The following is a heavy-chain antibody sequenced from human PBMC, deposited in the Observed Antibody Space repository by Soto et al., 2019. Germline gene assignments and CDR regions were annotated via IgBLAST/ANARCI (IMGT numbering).Heavy chain of an antibody. V-gene: IGHV1-18*04. D-gene: IGHD3-10*01. CDR1: GYIFATYG. Sequence: QVQVVQSGAEVKKPGASVKVSCKASGYIFATYGITWVRQAPGQGLEWMGWMNTHDGDTKYAPKFQDRVTMTTDTPTSTAYIEVRSLTSDDTAVYSCARSPSDMAFSGPWFDPWGQGTQLTVSS. CDR3: ARSPSDMAFSGPWFDP. CDR2: MNTHDGDT. J-gene: IGHJ5*02.